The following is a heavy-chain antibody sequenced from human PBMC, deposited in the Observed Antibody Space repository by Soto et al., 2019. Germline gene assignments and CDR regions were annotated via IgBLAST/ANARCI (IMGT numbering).Heavy chain of an antibody. CDR2: ISYDGSNK. Sequence: GGSLRLSCAASGFTFSSYGMHWVRQAPGKGLEWVAVISYDGSNKYYADSVKGRFTISRDNSKNTLYLQMNSLRAEDTAVYYCAKSTFDPRVDYGDYHWYFDLWGRGTLVTVSS. V-gene: IGHV3-30*18. D-gene: IGHD4-17*01. CDR3: AKSTFDPRVDYGDYHWYFDL. J-gene: IGHJ2*01. CDR1: GFTFSSYG.